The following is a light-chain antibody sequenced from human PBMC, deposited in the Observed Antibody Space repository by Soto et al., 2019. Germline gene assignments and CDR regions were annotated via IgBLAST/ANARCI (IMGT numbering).Light chain of an antibody. V-gene: IGKV1-5*01. CDR1: QIISSW. Sequence: DIQMTQSPSTLSATAGDRSTITCRASQIISSWLAWYQHRPGKAPKLLIYDVSNLDSVVPSRFSGSGSGTELSLTISNLQPDDCATYYCQQYENYWTVGQGTKVDIK. CDR2: DVS. CDR3: QQYENYWT. J-gene: IGKJ1*01.